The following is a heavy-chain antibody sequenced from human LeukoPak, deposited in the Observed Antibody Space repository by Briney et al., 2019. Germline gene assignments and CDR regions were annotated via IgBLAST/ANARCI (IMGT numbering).Heavy chain of an antibody. CDR1: GYTFASYA. CDR3: ARALGIVYSRPFDY. CDR2: ILAGNGNT. J-gene: IGHJ4*02. Sequence: GASVKVSCKASGYTFASYAMHWVRQAPGQRLEWMGWILAGNGNTKYSQRFQGRVTITRDTSARTAYMELSSLKSEDTAVYYCARALGIVYSRPFDYWGQGTLVTVSS. D-gene: IGHD3-22*01. V-gene: IGHV1-3*01.